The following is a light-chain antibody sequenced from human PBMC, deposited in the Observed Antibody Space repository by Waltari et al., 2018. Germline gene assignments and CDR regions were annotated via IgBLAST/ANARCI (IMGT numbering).Light chain of an antibody. J-gene: IGKJ1*01. CDR1: QSLLDRNEYNL. CDR2: FGS. CDR3: MQALQTPWT. V-gene: IGKV2-28*01. Sequence: DIVVSRASLSLPVPPGEPASISSRSSQSLLDRNEYNLLDWYLQKPGQSPQLLIYFGSNRASGVPDRFSGSGSGRDFTLKISIVEAEDVGVYYCMQALQTPWTFGQGTKVEIK.